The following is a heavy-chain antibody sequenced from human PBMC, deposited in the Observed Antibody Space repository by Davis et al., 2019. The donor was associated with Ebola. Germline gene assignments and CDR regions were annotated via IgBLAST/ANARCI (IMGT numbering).Heavy chain of an antibody. J-gene: IGHJ3*02. CDR2: ISGSGGST. V-gene: IGHV3-23*01. CDR1: GFTFSSYA. Sequence: GESLKISCAASGFTFSSYAMSWVRQAPGKGLEWVSAISGSGGSTYYADSVKGRFTISRDNSKNTLYLQMNSLRAEDTAVYYCAKRIIVGATRVDAFDIWGQGTMVTVSS. D-gene: IGHD1-26*01. CDR3: AKRIIVGATRVDAFDI.